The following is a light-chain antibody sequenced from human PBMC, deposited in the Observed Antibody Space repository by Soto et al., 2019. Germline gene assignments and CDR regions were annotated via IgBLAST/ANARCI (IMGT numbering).Light chain of an antibody. J-gene: IGLJ2*01. Sequence: SSELTQPPSVSVAPGKTARITCGGNNIGSKSVHWYQQKPGQAPVLVIYYDSDRPSGIPERFSGSNSGNTATLTISRVEAGDEADYYCQVWDSSNDQGVFGGGTKLTVL. CDR3: QVWDSSNDQGV. CDR2: YDS. CDR1: NIGSKS. V-gene: IGLV3-21*04.